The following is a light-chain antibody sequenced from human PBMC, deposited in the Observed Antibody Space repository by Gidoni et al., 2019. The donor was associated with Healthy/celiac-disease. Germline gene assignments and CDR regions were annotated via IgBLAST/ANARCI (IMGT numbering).Light chain of an antibody. CDR2: LDS. J-gene: IGKJ1*01. CDR1: QSLLHSNGYNY. CDR3: MQALQTWT. V-gene: IGKV2-28*01. Sequence: DIVMTQSPLSLPVTPGEPASISCRSSQSLLHSNGYNYLDWYLQKPGQSPQLLIYLDSNRASGVPDRFSGSGSGTDFTLKISRVEAEDVGVYYCMQALQTWTFGQXTKVEIK.